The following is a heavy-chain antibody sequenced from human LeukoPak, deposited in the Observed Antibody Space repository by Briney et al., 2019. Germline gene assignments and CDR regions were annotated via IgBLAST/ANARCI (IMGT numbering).Heavy chain of an antibody. CDR2: IYTSGST. CDR3: ASGRGYYYYYYMDV. Sequence: PSQTLSLTCTVSGGSISSGSYYWSWIRQPAGKGLEWIGRIYTSGSTNYSPSLKSRVTISVDTSKNQFSLKLSSVTAADTAVYYCASGRGYYYYYYMDVWGKGTTVTISS. V-gene: IGHV4-61*02. CDR1: GGSISSGSYY. J-gene: IGHJ6*03. D-gene: IGHD3-10*01.